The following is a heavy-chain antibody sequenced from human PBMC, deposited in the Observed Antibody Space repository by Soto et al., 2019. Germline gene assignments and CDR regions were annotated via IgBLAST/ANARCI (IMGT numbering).Heavy chain of an antibody. Sequence: SGPTLVNPTQTLTLTCTFSGFSLSTSGMRVSWIRQPPGKALEWLARIDWDDDKFYSTSLKTRLTISKDTSKNQVVLTMTNMDPVDTATYYCARTLSSVYGMDVWRQGTTVTVSS. V-gene: IGHV2-70*04. CDR2: IDWDDDK. CDR1: GFSLSTSGMR. J-gene: IGHJ6*02. D-gene: IGHD3-22*01. CDR3: ARTLSSVYGMDV.